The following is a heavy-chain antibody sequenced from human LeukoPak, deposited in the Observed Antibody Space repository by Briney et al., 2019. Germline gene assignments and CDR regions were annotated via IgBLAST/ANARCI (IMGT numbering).Heavy chain of an antibody. J-gene: IGHJ5*02. Sequence: ASVKVSCKASGGTFSSYAISWVRQAPGQGLEWMGRIIPILGIANYAQKFQGRVTITADESTSTAYMELSSLRSEDTALYYCARGVGATSAWGQGTLVTVSS. D-gene: IGHD1-26*01. CDR3: ARGVGATSA. V-gene: IGHV1-69*04. CDR1: GGTFSSYA. CDR2: IIPILGIA.